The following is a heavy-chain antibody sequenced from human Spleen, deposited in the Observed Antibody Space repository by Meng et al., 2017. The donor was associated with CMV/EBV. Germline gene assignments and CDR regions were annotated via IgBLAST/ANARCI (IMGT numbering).Heavy chain of an antibody. V-gene: IGHV4-39*07. CDR1: GGSISSSSYY. CDR3: SRGGRSQRFSERPNYFYGMDV. Sequence: SETLSLTCTVSGGSISSSSYYWGWIRQPPGKGLEWIGSIYYSGSTYYNPSLKSRVTISVDRAKNQFSLRLTSVTAADTAVYYCSRGGRSQRFSERPNYFYGMDVWGQGTTVTVSS. CDR2: IYYSGST. J-gene: IGHJ6*02. D-gene: IGHD3-3*01.